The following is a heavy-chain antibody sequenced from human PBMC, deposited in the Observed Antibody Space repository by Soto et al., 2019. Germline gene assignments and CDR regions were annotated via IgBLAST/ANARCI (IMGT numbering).Heavy chain of an antibody. D-gene: IGHD6-19*01. J-gene: IGHJ4*02. CDR3: ARAISSGWSYDY. V-gene: IGHV4-61*01. Sequence: SETLSLTCTVSGGSISSSSYYRSWIRQPPGKGLEWIGYINYSGNTNYNPSLKGRVTISVDTSKSQFSLKLSSVTAADTAVYYCARAISSGWSYDYWGQGALVTVSS. CDR1: GGSISSSSYY. CDR2: INYSGNT.